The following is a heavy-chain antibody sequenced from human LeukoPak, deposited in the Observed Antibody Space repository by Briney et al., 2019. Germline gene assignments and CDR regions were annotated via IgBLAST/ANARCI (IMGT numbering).Heavy chain of an antibody. CDR3: ASRGVVSYYYYYAMDV. V-gene: IGHV1-8*01. J-gene: IGHJ6*02. CDR2: MNPNRGNT. Sequence: AASVKVSCKASGYTFTSYDINWVRQATGQGLEWMGWMNPNRGNTGYAQKFQGRVTMTRNTSISTAYMELSSLRFEDTAVYYCASRGVVSYYYYYAMDVWGQGTTVTVSS. D-gene: IGHD3-10*01. CDR1: GYTFTSYD.